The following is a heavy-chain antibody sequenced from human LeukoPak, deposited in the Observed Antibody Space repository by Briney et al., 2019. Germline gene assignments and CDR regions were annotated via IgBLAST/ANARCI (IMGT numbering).Heavy chain of an antibody. Sequence: SEXXSLTCAVSGYSISSGYYWGWIRPPPGKGLEWIGSIYHSGSTYYNPSLKSRVTISVDTSKNQFSLKLSSVTAADTAVYYCARGGPAAIDYWGQGTLVTVSS. V-gene: IGHV4-38-2*01. D-gene: IGHD2-2*01. J-gene: IGHJ4*02. CDR3: ARGGPAAIDY. CDR1: GYSISSGYY. CDR2: IYHSGST.